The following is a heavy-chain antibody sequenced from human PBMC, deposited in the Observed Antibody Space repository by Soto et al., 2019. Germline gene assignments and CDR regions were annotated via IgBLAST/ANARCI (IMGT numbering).Heavy chain of an antibody. Sequence: PGGSLRLSCAASGFTFSNYAMSWVRQAPGKGLEWVSAISGTGGSTYYADSVKGRFTISRDNSKNTVYLQLNSLGAEDTAVYYCSKGITMTGGLTHDYWGQGTLVTVSS. CDR1: GFTFSNYA. J-gene: IGHJ4*02. CDR2: ISGTGGST. CDR3: SKGITMTGGLTHDY. V-gene: IGHV3-23*01. D-gene: IGHD3-9*01.